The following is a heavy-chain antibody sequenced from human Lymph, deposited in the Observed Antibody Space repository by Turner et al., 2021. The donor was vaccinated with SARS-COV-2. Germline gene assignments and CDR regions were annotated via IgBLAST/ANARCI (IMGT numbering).Heavy chain of an antibody. CDR3: ARETVNNWVDP. J-gene: IGHJ5*02. CDR2: NYYRGST. V-gene: IGHV4-59*01. D-gene: IGHD2-21*02. Sequence: QVQLQESGPRLVKLLETLSLTCTVSGGSMNSNYWSWIRQPPGKRLERIGYNYYRGSTNYNPSLKSRVTISVDTSKNQCSLKLTSVTAADTAIYYCARETVNNWVDPWGQGILVTVSS. CDR1: GGSMNSNY.